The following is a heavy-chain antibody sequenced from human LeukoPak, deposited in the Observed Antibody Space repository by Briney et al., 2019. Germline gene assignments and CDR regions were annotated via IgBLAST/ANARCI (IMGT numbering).Heavy chain of an antibody. J-gene: IGHJ4*02. CDR3: VRGGTYYLPY. D-gene: IGHD1-26*01. Sequence: TASETLSLTCTVSGGSISSSNWWSWVRQPPGKGLEWIGEILHTGPTNFNPSLKSRVTISMDKSKNQLSLRLNSVTAADTAIYYCVRGGTYYLPYWGQGILVTVSS. V-gene: IGHV4-4*02. CDR2: ILHTGPT. CDR1: GGSISSSNW.